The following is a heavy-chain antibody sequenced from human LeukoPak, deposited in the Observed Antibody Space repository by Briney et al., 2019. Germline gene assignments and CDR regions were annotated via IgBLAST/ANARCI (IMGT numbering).Heavy chain of an antibody. V-gene: IGHV3-64D*06. D-gene: IGHD1-1*01. CDR3: VREGLERRTNFDY. Sequence: GGSLSLSCSTSGFTFTSHVMHWVRQAPGKGLQYVSGISMNVQTTYYAGSVKGRFTISRDSSKNTVYLQMNSLTAEDTAVYYCVREGLERRTNFDYRGQGTLV. J-gene: IGHJ4*02. CDR1: GFTFTSHV. CDR2: ISMNVQTT.